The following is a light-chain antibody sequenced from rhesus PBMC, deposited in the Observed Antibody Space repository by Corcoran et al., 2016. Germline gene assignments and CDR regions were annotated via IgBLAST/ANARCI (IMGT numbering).Light chain of an antibody. V-gene: IGKV1-25*01. CDR2: EAS. Sequence: DIQMTQSPSSLSASGGDRVTSTCRASQGITNDYAWYQQKPGESPKLLIFEASSLQSGVPSRFSGVGSWTDFTLTISSLQPEDFATDYCQHGYGTPYSFGQGTKVEIK. CDR3: QHGYGTPYS. CDR1: QGITND. J-gene: IGKJ2*01.